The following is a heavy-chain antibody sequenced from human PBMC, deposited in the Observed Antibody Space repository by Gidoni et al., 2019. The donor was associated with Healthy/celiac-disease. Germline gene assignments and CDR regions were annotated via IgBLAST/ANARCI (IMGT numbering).Heavy chain of an antibody. D-gene: IGHD6-13*01. J-gene: IGHJ6*02. Sequence: QVQGVQAGAEGKKPGAAGKVSGRASGYTCTGYYMHWVRQAPGQGLEWMGWINPNRGGTNYAQKFPGTVTMTRDTSISPAYMELSRLSSDDTAVYYCASADIAAAYGMDVWGQGTTVTVSS. CDR1: GYTCTGYY. CDR3: ASADIAAAYGMDV. V-gene: IGHV1-2*02. CDR2: INPNRGGT.